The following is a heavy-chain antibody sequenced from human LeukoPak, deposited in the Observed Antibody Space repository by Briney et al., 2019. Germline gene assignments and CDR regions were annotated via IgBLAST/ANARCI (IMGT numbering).Heavy chain of an antibody. Sequence: GGSLRLSCAASGFTFSSYAMTWVRQAPGKGLEWVSTISASVGTTYYADSVKGRFTISRDNSKNTLYLQMNSLRADDTAVYYYAKYMGPCSGGSCYVEPLASFDYWGQGTLVTVSS. D-gene: IGHD2-15*01. CDR3: AKYMGPCSGGSCYVEPLASFDY. CDR2: ISASVGTT. J-gene: IGHJ4*02. V-gene: IGHV3-23*01. CDR1: GFTFSSYA.